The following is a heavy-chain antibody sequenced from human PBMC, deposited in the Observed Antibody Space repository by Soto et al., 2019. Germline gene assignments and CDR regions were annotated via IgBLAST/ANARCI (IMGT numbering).Heavy chain of an antibody. V-gene: IGHV4-34*01. CDR1: GGSFSGYY. D-gene: IGHD3-22*01. J-gene: IGHJ4*02. CDR3: ARLRWYYYDSSGTGDY. Sequence: QGQLQQWGAGLLKPSETLSLTCAVYGGSFSGYYWSWIRQPPGKGLEGIGEINHSGNTNYNPSLKSRVTISVDPSKRQFSLKLSSVTAADTAVYYCARLRWYYYDSSGTGDYWGQGTLVTVSS. CDR2: INHSGNT.